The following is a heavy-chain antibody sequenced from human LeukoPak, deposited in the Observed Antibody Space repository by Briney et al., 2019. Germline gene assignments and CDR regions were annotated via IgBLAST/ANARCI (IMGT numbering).Heavy chain of an antibody. CDR3: ASILRSSWSNYFDY. CDR2: ISYDGSNK. Sequence: GGSLRLSCAASGFTFSSYAMHWVRQAPGKGLEWVAVISYDGSNKYYADSVKGRFTISRDNSKNTLYLQMNSLRAEDTAVYYCASILRSSWSNYFDYWGQGTLVTVSS. J-gene: IGHJ4*02. CDR1: GFTFSSYA. V-gene: IGHV3-30*04. D-gene: IGHD6-13*01.